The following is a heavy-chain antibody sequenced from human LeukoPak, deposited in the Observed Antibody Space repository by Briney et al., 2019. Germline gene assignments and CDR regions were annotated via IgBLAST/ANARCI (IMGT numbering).Heavy chain of an antibody. J-gene: IGHJ4*02. Sequence: SETLSLTCAVSGGSFSGYYWSWIRQPPGKGLEWIGEINHSGSTNYNPSLKSRVTISVDTSKNQFSLKLSSVTAADTAVYYCARVGDFWSGYLDYWGQGTLVAVSS. D-gene: IGHD3-3*01. CDR2: INHSGST. CDR3: ARVGDFWSGYLDY. V-gene: IGHV4-34*01. CDR1: GGSFSGYY.